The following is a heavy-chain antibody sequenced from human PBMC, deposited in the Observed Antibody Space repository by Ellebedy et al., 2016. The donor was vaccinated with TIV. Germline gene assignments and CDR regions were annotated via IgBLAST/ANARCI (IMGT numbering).Heavy chain of an antibody. CDR1: GFTVSYTY. CDR3: ARRITGTYGDDALDI. J-gene: IGHJ3*02. D-gene: IGHD1-20*01. CDR2: IHTGGDT. V-gene: IGHV3-53*01. Sequence: GGSLRLSCAASGFTVSYTYMSWVRQAPGKGLEWVSVIHTGGDTYYADSVKGRFTISRDSSKNTLYLQRNSLRAEDTAVYYCARRITGTYGDDALDIWGQGTMVTVSS.